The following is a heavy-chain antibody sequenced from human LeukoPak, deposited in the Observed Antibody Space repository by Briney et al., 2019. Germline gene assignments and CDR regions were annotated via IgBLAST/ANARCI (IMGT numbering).Heavy chain of an antibody. CDR3: AKDPRRSSGWFDY. CDR2: ISGGGGST. V-gene: IGHV3-23*01. Sequence: TGGSLRLSCAASGFTFSSYAMSWVRQAPGKGLEWVSAISGGGGSTYYADSVKGRLTISRDNSKNTLYLQMNSLRAEDTAVYYCAKDPRRSSGWFDYWGQGTLVTVSS. D-gene: IGHD6-19*01. CDR1: GFTFSSYA. J-gene: IGHJ4*02.